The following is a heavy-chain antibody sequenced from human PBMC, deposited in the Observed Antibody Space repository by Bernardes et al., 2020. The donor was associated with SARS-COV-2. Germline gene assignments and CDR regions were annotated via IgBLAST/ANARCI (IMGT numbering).Heavy chain of an antibody. Sequence: SETLSPTCAVSGGSITDYYWSWIRQSPGEGLEWIGEVNESGSTAYNPSLKSRVTISVDTSKNLFSLKVTPVTAADTAVYYCARGGSPRWGSTSCYSCDSGYWFHPWGQGTLVTVSS. J-gene: IGHJ5*02. V-gene: IGHV4-34*01. CDR2: VNESGST. CDR1: GGSITDYY. CDR3: ARGGSPRWGSTSCYSCDSGYWFHP. D-gene: IGHD2-2*01.